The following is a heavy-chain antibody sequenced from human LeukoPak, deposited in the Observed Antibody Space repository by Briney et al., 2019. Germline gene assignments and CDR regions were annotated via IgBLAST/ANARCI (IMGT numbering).Heavy chain of an antibody. V-gene: IGHV1-69*04. CDR2: IVPILGIA. CDR3: ARDQGDNSYGYYAIWHAFDV. J-gene: IGHJ3*01. Sequence: SVKVSCKASGGTFNNYAISWVRQAPGQGLEWMGRIVPILGIANYAQEFQGRLIITADKATSSAYMELSSLRSEDTAVYYCARDQGDNSYGYYAIWHAFDVWGQGTMVTVSS. D-gene: IGHD5-18*01. CDR1: GGTFNNYA.